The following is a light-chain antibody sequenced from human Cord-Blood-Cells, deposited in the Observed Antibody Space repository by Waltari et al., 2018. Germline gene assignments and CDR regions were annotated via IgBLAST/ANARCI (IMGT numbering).Light chain of an antibody. CDR2: YDS. Sequence: SYVLTQPPSVSVAPGKTARITCGGNNIGSKSVHWYQQKPGQAPVLVIYYDSDRPSGIPERFSGSNSGNTATLTISRVEAGGEADYYCQVWDSSSDHWVFGGGTKLTVL. J-gene: IGLJ3*02. CDR3: QVWDSSSDHWV. V-gene: IGLV3-21*04. CDR1: NIGSKS.